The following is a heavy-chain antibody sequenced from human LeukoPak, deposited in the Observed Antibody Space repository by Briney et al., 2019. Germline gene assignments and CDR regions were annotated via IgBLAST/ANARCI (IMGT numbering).Heavy chain of an antibody. J-gene: IGHJ3*02. Sequence: GGSLRLSCAASGFTFSNAWMSWVRQAPGKGLEWVGRIRKKTNGYTTEYAASVRGRFTISRDDLRNSLYLQMNSLETEDTAVYYCGKGGSYRAFDIWGQGTMVTVSS. CDR1: GFTFSNAW. V-gene: IGHV3-72*01. D-gene: IGHD1-14*01. CDR2: IRKKTNGYTT. CDR3: GKGGSYRAFDI.